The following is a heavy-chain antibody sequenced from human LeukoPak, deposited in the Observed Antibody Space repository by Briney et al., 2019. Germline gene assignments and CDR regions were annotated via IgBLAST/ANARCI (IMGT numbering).Heavy chain of an antibody. CDR2: IWYDGSNE. Sequence: PGGSLRLSCAASGFTFSSYGMHWVRQAPGKGLELVAVIWYDGSNEYYADSVRGKFTISRDNSKNTLYLQMNSLRAEDTAVYYCASILRSSSGYYFDYWGQGTLVTVSS. CDR3: ASILRSSSGYYFDY. V-gene: IGHV3-33*01. J-gene: IGHJ4*02. CDR1: GFTFSSYG. D-gene: IGHD3-10*01.